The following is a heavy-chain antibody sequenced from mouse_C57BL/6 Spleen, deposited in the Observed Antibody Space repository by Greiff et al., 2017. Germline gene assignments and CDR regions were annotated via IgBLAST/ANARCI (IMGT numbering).Heavy chain of an antibody. D-gene: IGHD3-1*01. CDR2: IDPSDSET. CDR3: ARGLYGDY. J-gene: IGHJ4*01. CDR1: GYTFTSYW. V-gene: IGHV1-52*01. Sequence: VQLQQPGAELVRPGSSVKLSCKASGYTFTSYWMHWVKQRPIQGLEWIGNIDPSDSETHYTQKFKDKATLTVDKSSSTAYMQLSSLTSEDSAVYYCARGLYGDYWGQGTSVTVSS.